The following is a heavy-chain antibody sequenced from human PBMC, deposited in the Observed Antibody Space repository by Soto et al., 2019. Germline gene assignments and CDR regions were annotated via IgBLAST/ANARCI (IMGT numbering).Heavy chain of an antibody. CDR3: ARRYYYDSSGYYGPDRNWFDP. CDR2: IYYSGST. Sequence: SETLSLTCTVSGGSISSSSYYWGWIRQPPGKGLEWIGSIYYSGSTYYNPSLKSRVTISVDTSKNQFSLKLSSVTAADTAVYYCARRYYYDSSGYYGPDRNWFDPWGQGTLVTVSS. D-gene: IGHD3-22*01. V-gene: IGHV4-39*01. CDR1: GGSISSSSYY. J-gene: IGHJ5*02.